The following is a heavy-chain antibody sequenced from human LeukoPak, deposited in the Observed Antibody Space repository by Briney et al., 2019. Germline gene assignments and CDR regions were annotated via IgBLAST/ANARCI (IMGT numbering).Heavy chain of an antibody. Sequence: SETLSLTCTVSGGSISAYYWSWIRQPPGKGLEWLGYIFYSGSTNYNPSLKSRVTISVDTSKNQISLKLSSVTAADTAVYYCARGDYGGNSVDYWGQGTLVTVSS. CDR2: IFYSGST. CDR3: ARGDYGGNSVDY. CDR1: GGSISAYY. D-gene: IGHD4-23*01. J-gene: IGHJ4*02. V-gene: IGHV4-59*01.